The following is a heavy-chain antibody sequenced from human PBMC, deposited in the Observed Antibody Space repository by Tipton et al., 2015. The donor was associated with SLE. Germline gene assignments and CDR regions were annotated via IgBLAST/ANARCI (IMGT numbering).Heavy chain of an antibody. CDR2: IYYSGSI. CDR3: ARCGGRNHFDY. CDR1: GGSFSDYY. Sequence: LRLSCALYGGSFSDYYWSWIRQHPGKGLEWIGSIYYSGSIDYNASLKSRVTISGDTSKNQFSLNLISVTAADTAVYYCARCGGRNHFDYWGQGTLVTVSS. V-gene: IGHV4-31*11. D-gene: IGHD3-16*01. J-gene: IGHJ4*02.